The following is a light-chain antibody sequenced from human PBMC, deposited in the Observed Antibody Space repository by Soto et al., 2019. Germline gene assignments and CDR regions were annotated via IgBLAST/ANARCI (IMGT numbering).Light chain of an antibody. CDR2: GAS. Sequence: EIVMTQSPATLSVSPGERATLSCRASQSVSSNLAWYQQKPGQAPRLLIYGASTRATGIPARFSGSWSGTEFTLTSSSMPSEDFAVYYCQQCNNRPYTFGQGTKREIK. CDR1: QSVSSN. V-gene: IGKV3-15*01. CDR3: QQCNNRPYT. J-gene: IGKJ2*01.